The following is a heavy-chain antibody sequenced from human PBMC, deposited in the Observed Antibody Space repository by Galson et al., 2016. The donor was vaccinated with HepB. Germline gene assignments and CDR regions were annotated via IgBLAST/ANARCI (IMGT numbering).Heavy chain of an antibody. D-gene: IGHD3-22*01. Sequence: SLRLSCAASGVTFSSCVMSWVRQAPGRGPEWVSAIGGSGGSTYYSDSVKGRFPISRDNSKNTLYLQMSSLRADDTAVYYCVKDQHDSSGYYLGVDYWGQGTLVTVSS. J-gene: IGHJ4*02. CDR1: GVTFSSCV. V-gene: IGHV3-23*01. CDR2: IGGSGGST. CDR3: VKDQHDSSGYYLGVDY.